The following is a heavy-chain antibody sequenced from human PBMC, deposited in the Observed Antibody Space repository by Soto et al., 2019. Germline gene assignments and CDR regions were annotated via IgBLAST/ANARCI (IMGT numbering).Heavy chain of an antibody. CDR2: ISGSTSYT. V-gene: IGHV3-21*01. CDR3: ARDGAFCSGTGCRDYYHYMDF. D-gene: IGHD2-2*01. CDR1: GFSFSDYS. Sequence: EVQLVESGGGLVKPGGSLRLSCAASGFSFSDYSMNWVRQAPGKGLEWVSSISGSTSYTYYADSLQGRFTVSRDNAEKSLYLQMNSLRAEDPAVYYCARDGAFCSGTGCRDYYHYMDFWGKGTTVTVSS. J-gene: IGHJ6*03.